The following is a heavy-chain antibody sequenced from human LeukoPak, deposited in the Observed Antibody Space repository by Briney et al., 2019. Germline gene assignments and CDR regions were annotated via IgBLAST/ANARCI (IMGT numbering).Heavy chain of an antibody. Sequence: SETLSLTCTVSGGSISSSSYYWGWIRQPPGKGLEWIGSIYYSGSTYYNPSLKSRVTISVDTSKNQFSLKLSSVTAADTAVYYCARGPRGGRSYYYYMDVWGKGTTVTVSS. J-gene: IGHJ6*03. V-gene: IGHV4-39*07. D-gene: IGHD1-1*01. CDR2: IYYSGST. CDR1: GGSISSSSYY. CDR3: ARGPRGGRSYYYYMDV.